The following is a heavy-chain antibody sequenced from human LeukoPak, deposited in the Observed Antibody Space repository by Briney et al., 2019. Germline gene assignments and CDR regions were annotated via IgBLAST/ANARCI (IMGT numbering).Heavy chain of an antibody. J-gene: IGHJ4*02. CDR3: ARDSDTAYY. CDR1: GFTFSSYE. Sequence: HSGGSLRLSCAASGFTFSSYEMNWVRQAPGKGLEWVSYISSSGSTIYYADSVKGRFTISRDNAKNSPYLQMNSLRAEDTAVYYCARDSDTAYYWGQGTLVTVSS. D-gene: IGHD5-18*01. CDR2: ISSSGSTI. V-gene: IGHV3-48*03.